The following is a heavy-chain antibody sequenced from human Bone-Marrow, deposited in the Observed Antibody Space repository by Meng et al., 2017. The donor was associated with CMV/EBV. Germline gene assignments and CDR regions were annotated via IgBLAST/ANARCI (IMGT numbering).Heavy chain of an antibody. CDR2: IEFNTNT. CDR3: ARRRKQGGFDP. CDR1: GASFSSNTYF. J-gene: IGHJ5*02. Sequence: SETLSLTCTVSGASFSSNTYFFWAWFRQPPGKGLQWIGSIEFNTNTFYNPSLKSRLTISVDTSKAQLFLRLTSVSAADTATYFCARRRKQGGFDPWGQGTGVTVSS. V-gene: IGHV4-39*01.